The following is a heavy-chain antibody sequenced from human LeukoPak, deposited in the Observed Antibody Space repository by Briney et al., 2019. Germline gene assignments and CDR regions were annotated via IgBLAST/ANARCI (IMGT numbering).Heavy chain of an antibody. CDR2: IYYSGST. Sequence: SETLSLTCTVSGGSIRSYYWSWIRQPPGKGLEWIGYIYYSGSTNYNPSLKSRVSISVDTSKNQFSLKLSSVTAADTAVYYCANAAGGCSGGNCGWGQGTLVTVSS. J-gene: IGHJ4*02. D-gene: IGHD2-15*01. CDR1: GGSIRSYY. V-gene: IGHV4-59*01. CDR3: ANAAGGCSGGNCG.